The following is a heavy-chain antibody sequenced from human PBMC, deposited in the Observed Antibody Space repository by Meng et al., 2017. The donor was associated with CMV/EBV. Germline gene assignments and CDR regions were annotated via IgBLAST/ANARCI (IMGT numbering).Heavy chain of an antibody. CDR3: ARGTMITFGGVIVYDY. D-gene: IGHD3-16*02. Sequence: LSLPCAVYGGSFSGYYWSWIRQPPGKGLEWIGEINHSGSTNYNPSLKRRVTISVDTSKNQFSLKLSSVTAADTAVYYCARGTMITFGGVIVYDYWGQGTLV. CDR2: INHSGST. V-gene: IGHV4-34*01. CDR1: GGSFSGYY. J-gene: IGHJ4*02.